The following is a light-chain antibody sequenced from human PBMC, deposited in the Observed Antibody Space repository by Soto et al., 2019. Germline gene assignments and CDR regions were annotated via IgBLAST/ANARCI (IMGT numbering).Light chain of an antibody. Sequence: DIQMTQSPSSLSASVGDRVTITCRASQSISNYLNWYQQKPGRAPKLLIYTASSLQSGVPSRFSGSGSGTDFTLTISSLQPEDFATYYCQQSYSSPRTFGQGNKVEIK. J-gene: IGKJ1*01. V-gene: IGKV1-39*01. CDR2: TAS. CDR3: QQSYSSPRT. CDR1: QSISNY.